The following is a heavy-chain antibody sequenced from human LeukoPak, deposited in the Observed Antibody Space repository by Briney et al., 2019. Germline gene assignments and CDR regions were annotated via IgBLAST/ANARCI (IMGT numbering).Heavy chain of an antibody. Sequence: PGGSLRLSCAASGFTFSSYAMTWVRQLPGKGLEGVSSITGNTGNTYYADSVKGRFTISRDNSKNTLYLQMNSLRAEDTAVYYCAKRYSGSSGLYNFDYWGQGTLVTVSS. J-gene: IGHJ4*02. V-gene: IGHV3-23*01. CDR3: AKRYSGSSGLYNFDY. CDR1: GFTFSSYA. D-gene: IGHD1-26*01. CDR2: ITGNTGNT.